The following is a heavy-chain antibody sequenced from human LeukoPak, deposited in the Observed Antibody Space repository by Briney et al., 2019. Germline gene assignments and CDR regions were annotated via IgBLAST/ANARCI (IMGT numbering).Heavy chain of an antibody. CDR3: ARRSPAARFDP. Sequence: SETLSLTFTVSGGSISSGSYYWGWIRQPPGKGLEWIGSIYYSGSTYYNPSLKSRVTISVDTSKNQFSLKLSSVTAADTAVYYCARRSPAARFDPWGQGTLVTVSS. CDR2: IYYSGST. J-gene: IGHJ5*02. D-gene: IGHD2-2*01. CDR1: GGSISSGSYY. V-gene: IGHV4-39*01.